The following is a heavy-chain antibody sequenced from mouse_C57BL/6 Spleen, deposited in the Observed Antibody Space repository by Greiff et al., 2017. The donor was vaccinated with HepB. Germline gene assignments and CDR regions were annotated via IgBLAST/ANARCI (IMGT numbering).Heavy chain of an antibody. CDR1: GYTFTSYW. V-gene: IGHV1-53*01. J-gene: IGHJ3*01. Sequence: VQLQQSGTELVKPGASVKLSCKASGYTFTSYWMHWVKQRPGQGLEWIGNINPSNGGTNYNEKFKSKATLTVDKSSSTAYMQLSSLTSEDSAVYYCARSHGSSTAWFAYWGQGTLVTVSA. CDR3: ARSHGSSTAWFAY. D-gene: IGHD1-1*01. CDR2: INPSNGGT.